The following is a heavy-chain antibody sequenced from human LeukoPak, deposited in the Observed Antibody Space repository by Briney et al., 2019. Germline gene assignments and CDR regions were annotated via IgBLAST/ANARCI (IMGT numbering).Heavy chain of an antibody. Sequence: ASVKVSCKVSGYTLTELSMHWVRQAPGKGLEWMGGFDPEDGETIYAQKFQGRVTMTEDTSTDTAYMELSSLRSEDTAVYYCATSRSSGSYYAPDYWGQGTLVTVSS. V-gene: IGHV1-24*01. CDR1: GYTLTELS. CDR2: FDPEDGET. D-gene: IGHD3-10*01. J-gene: IGHJ4*02. CDR3: ATSRSSGSYYAPDY.